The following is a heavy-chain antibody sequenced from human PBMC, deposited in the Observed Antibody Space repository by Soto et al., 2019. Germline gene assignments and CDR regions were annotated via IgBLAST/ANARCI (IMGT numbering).Heavy chain of an antibody. CDR2: VLPITGST. D-gene: IGHD5-12*01. Sequence: QVQLVQSGAEVKKPGSSVKVSCKTSGGLFSVFSFNWVRQAPGQGLEWMGGVLPITGSTDYAQKFQGRLTITADRSTSTSSMELSRLTSDDTANYYCATIRVRGGPLRFEDGGQGTLISVSS. J-gene: IGHJ4*01. CDR1: GGLFSVFS. V-gene: IGHV1-69*06. CDR3: ATIRVRGGPLRFED.